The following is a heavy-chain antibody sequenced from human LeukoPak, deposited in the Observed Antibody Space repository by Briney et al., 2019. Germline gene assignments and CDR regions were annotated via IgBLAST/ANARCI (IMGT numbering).Heavy chain of an antibody. CDR3: ARVRYYDSSGIDY. J-gene: IGHJ4*02. V-gene: IGHV4-59*12. D-gene: IGHD3-22*01. CDR2: IYYSGST. CDR1: GGSISIDY. Sequence: PSETLSLTCTVSGGSISIDYWSWIRQPPGKGLEWIGYIYYSGSTNYNPSLKSRVTMSVDTSKNQFSLELISVTAADTAIYYCARVRYYDSSGIDYWGQGTLVTVSS.